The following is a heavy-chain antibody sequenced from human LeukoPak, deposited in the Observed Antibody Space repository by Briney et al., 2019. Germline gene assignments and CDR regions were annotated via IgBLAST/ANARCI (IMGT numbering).Heavy chain of an antibody. J-gene: IGHJ4*02. V-gene: IGHV4-39*07. CDR1: GGSISLSFYY. CDR2: VYYSGTT. D-gene: IGHD6-19*01. Sequence: SETLSLTCSVSGGSISLSFYYWGWMRQPPGKALEWIGSVYYSGTTTYNPSLKSRVTISVDMSKNHFSLRLSPVTAADTAMYYCARGTLYSGWSYYFDYWGQGSQVTVSS. CDR3: ARGTLYSGWSYYFDY.